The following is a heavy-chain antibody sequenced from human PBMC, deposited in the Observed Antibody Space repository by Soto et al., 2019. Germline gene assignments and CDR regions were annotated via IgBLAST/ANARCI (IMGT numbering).Heavy chain of an antibody. D-gene: IGHD3-22*01. Sequence: KSSETLSLTCTVSGGSISSGDYYWSWIRQPPGKGLEWIGYIYYSGSTYYNPSLKSRVTISVDTSKNQFSLKLSSVTAADTAVYYCAREYDSSGYSYWGQGTLVTVSS. CDR2: IYYSGST. CDR1: GGSISSGDYY. CDR3: AREYDSSGYSY. V-gene: IGHV4-30-4*01. J-gene: IGHJ4*02.